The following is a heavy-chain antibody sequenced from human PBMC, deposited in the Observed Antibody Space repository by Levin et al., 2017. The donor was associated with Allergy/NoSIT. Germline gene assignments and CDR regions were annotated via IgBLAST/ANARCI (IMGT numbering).Heavy chain of an antibody. J-gene: IGHJ5*02. Sequence: WASVKVSCKASGYTFRNYGISWVRQAPGRGLEWLGWISTDTGNRHYAQNLQGRVTMTTDTSTDTAHLELRSLRSDDTAIYYCARLVVGAKGWFAPWGQGTPVTVSS. CDR1: GYTFRNYG. CDR3: ARLVVGAKGWFAP. V-gene: IGHV1-18*01. CDR2: ISTDTGNR. D-gene: IGHD2-21*01.